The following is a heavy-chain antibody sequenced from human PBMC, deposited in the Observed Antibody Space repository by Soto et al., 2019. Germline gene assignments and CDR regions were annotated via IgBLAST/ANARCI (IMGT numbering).Heavy chain of an antibody. CDR2: IVREGSEK. V-gene: IGHV3-33*01. J-gene: IGHJ4*02. CDR3: ARDDDYDENGLDS. D-gene: IGHD4-17*01. Sequence: QVQLVESGGGVVQPGRSLRLSCAASGFAFSSHGMHWVRQAPGKGLEWVAVIVREGSEKHYADSVKGRFTISRDNSKNTLYLEMNSLRAEDTAVYYCARDDDYDENGLDSWGQGTLVTVSS. CDR1: GFAFSSHG.